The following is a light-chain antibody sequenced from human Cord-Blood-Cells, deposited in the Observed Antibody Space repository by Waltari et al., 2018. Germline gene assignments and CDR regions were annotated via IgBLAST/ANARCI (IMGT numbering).Light chain of an antibody. J-gene: IGLJ2*01. CDR1: SSDVGGYNY. Sequence: QSALTQPASVSASPGPSITLSCPATSSDVGGYNYVPWYQQHPGKAPKLMIYDVSNRPSGVSNRFSGSKSGNTASLTIAGLQAEDEADYYCSSYTSSSTLVVFGGGTKLTVL. CDR2: DVS. CDR3: SSYTSSSTLVV. V-gene: IGLV2-14*01.